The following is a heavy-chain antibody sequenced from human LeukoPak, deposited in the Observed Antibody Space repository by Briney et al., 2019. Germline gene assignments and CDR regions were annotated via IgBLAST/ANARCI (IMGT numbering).Heavy chain of an antibody. CDR1: GYTFTSYD. V-gene: IGHV1-2*06. Sequence: GASVKVSCKASGYTFTSYDVNWVRQATGQGLEWMGRINPNSGGTNYAQKFQGRGTMTRDTSISTAYMELSRLRSDDTAVYYCARGTPTWIQLWLPDYWGQGTLVTVSS. D-gene: IGHD5-18*01. CDR3: ARGTPTWIQLWLPDY. CDR2: INPNSGGT. J-gene: IGHJ4*02.